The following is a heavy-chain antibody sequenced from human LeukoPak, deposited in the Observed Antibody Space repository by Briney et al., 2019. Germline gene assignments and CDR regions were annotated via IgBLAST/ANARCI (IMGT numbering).Heavy chain of an antibody. J-gene: IGHJ4*02. V-gene: IGHV3-23*01. CDR3: AKVNIVVVPAAMGGLDY. CDR2: ISGSGGST. D-gene: IGHD2-2*01. Sequence: GGSLRLSCVVSGFDFSSYAMSWVRQAPGKGLEWVSAISGSGGSTYYADSVKGRFTISRDNSKNTLYLQMNSLRAEDTAVYYCAKVNIVVVPAAMGGLDYWGQGTLVTVSS. CDR1: GFDFSSYA.